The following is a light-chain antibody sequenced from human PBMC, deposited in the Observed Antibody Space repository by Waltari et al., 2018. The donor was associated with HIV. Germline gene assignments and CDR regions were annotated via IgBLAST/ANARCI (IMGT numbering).Light chain of an antibody. J-gene: IGKJ2*01. V-gene: IGKV3-15*01. CDR3: QQYNNWPPLMYT. CDR1: QSVSSN. CDR2: GAS. Sequence: EIVMTQSPATLSVSPVERATLSCRASQSVSSNLAWYQQKPGQAPRLLIYGASTRATGIQSRCSGGGCGTEFTLTISSLQSEDFAVYYCQQYNNWPPLMYTFGQGTKLEIK.